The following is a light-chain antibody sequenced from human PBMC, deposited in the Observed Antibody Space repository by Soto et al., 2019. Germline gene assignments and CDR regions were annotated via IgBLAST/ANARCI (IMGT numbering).Light chain of an antibody. CDR3: QQYNNWPLT. J-gene: IGKJ4*01. Sequence: EIVMTQSPATLSVSPGERVTLSCRASESVSNNVAWYQQKPGQAPRLLIYDAITRATGIPARFSGSGSGTELTLTISSLQSEDFAIYYCQQYNNWPLTFGGGTKVEI. CDR1: ESVSNN. V-gene: IGKV3-15*01. CDR2: DAI.